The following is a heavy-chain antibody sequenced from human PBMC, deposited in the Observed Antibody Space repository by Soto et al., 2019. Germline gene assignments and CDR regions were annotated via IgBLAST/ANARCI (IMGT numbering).Heavy chain of an antibody. V-gene: IGHV1-18*04. D-gene: IGHD2-21*02. J-gene: IGHJ4*02. Sequence: ASVKVSCKASGYTFTSYGISWVRQAAGQGLEWMGWISAYNGNTNYAQKLQGRVTMTTDTSTSTAYMELRSLRSDDTAVYYCARDGFRVTAITHYFDYWGQGTLVTVSS. CDR1: GYTFTSYG. CDR3: ARDGFRVTAITHYFDY. CDR2: ISAYNGNT.